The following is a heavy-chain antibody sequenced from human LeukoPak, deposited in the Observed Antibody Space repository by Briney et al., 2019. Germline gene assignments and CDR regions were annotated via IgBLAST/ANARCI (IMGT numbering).Heavy chain of an antibody. Sequence: SETLSLTCAVYGGSFSGYYWSWIRQAPGKGLEWIGEINHSGSTNYNPSLKSRVTISVDTSKNQFSLKLSSVTAADTAVYYCAAELTGGGYFDYWGQGTLVTVSS. CDR2: INHSGST. D-gene: IGHD7-27*01. V-gene: IGHV4-34*01. CDR1: GGSFSGYY. CDR3: AAELTGGGYFDY. J-gene: IGHJ4*02.